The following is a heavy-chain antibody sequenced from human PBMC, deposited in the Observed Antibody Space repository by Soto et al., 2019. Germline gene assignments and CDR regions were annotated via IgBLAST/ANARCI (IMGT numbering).Heavy chain of an antibody. Sequence: QVQLVQSGAEVKKPGASVKVSCKASGYTFTSYGISWVRQAPGQGLEWIGWISAYNGNTNYAQKLQGRVTMTTDTSTSTAYIELRSLRSDDTAVYYCARVRGDIVVVPAATHYYYYGIDVWGQGTTVTVSS. D-gene: IGHD2-2*01. CDR2: ISAYNGNT. CDR1: GYTFTSYG. J-gene: IGHJ6*02. V-gene: IGHV1-18*01. CDR3: ARVRGDIVVVPAATHYYYYGIDV.